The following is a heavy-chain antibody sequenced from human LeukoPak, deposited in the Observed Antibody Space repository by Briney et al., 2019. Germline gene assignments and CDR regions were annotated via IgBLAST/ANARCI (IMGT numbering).Heavy chain of an antibody. CDR2: IIPILGIA. CDR3: ARDGPGTWTDLFDY. D-gene: IGHD1-1*01. V-gene: IGHV1-69*04. CDR1: GGTFSSYA. Sequence: SVKVSCKASGGTFSSYAISWVRQAPGQGLEWMGRIIPILGIANYAQKFQGRVTITADKSTSTAYMELSSLRSEDTAVYYCARDGPGTWTDLFDYWGQGTLVTVSS. J-gene: IGHJ4*02.